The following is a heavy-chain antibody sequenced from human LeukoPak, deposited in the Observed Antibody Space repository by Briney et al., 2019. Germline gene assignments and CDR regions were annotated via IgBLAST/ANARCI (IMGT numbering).Heavy chain of an antibody. CDR1: GGSFSGYY. J-gene: IGHJ4*02. V-gene: IGHV4-34*01. CDR3: ARGTSQFYYYGSAIDY. Sequence: SETLSLTCAVYGGSFSGYYWSWIRQPPGKGLEWIGEINHSGSTNYNPSLKSRVTISVDTSKNQFSLKLSSVTAADTAVYYCARGTSQFYYYGSAIDYWGQGTLVTVSS. D-gene: IGHD3-10*01. CDR2: INHSGST.